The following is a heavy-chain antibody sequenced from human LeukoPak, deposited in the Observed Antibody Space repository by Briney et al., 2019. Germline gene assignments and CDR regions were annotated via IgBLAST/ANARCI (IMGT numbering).Heavy chain of an antibody. D-gene: IGHD3-10*01. CDR1: GFSFSSNW. Sequence: GGSLRLSCAASGFSFSSNWMSWVRQAPGKGLEWVANIKQDGSEKYYVDSVKGRFTVSRDNAKNTLYLQMSSLRAEDTAMYFCARVGGRGSIGGDCWGQGTLVTVSS. J-gene: IGHJ4*02. CDR3: ARVGGRGSIGGDC. CDR2: IKQDGSEK. V-gene: IGHV3-7*02.